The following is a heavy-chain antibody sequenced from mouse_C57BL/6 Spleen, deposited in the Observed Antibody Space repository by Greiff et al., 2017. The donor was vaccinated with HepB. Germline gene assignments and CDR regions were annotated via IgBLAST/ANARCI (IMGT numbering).Heavy chain of an antibody. Sequence: VPLVESGAELVKPGASVKISCKASGYAFSSYWMNWVKPRPGKGLEWIGQIYPGDGDTNYNGKFKGKATLTADKSSSTAYMQLSSLTSEDSAVYFCARNYGSSFDVWGTGTTVTVSS. CDR1: GYAFSSYW. CDR3: ARNYGSSFDV. V-gene: IGHV1-80*01. CDR2: IYPGDGDT. J-gene: IGHJ1*03. D-gene: IGHD1-1*01.